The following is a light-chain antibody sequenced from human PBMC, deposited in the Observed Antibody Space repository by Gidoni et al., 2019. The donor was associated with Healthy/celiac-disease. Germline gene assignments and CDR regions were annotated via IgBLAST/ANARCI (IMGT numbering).Light chain of an antibody. CDR3: MQALQTPPYT. J-gene: IGKJ2*01. Sequence: DIVMTQSQLSLPVTPGEPASISCRSSQSLLHSNGYNYLDWYLQKPGQSPQLLIYLGSNRASGVPDRCSGSGSGTDFTLKISRVEAEDVGVYYCMQALQTPPYTFGQGTKLEIK. V-gene: IGKV2-28*01. CDR1: QSLLHSNGYNY. CDR2: LGS.